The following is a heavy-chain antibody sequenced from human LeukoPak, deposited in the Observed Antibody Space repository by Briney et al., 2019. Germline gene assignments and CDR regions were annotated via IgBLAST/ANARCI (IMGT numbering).Heavy chain of an antibody. J-gene: IGHJ6*03. Sequence: KPSETLSLTCAVYGGSFSGYYWSWIRQPPGKGLEWIGEINHSGSTNYNPSLKSRVTISVDTSKNQFSLKLSSVTAADTAVYYCASRALRNYYYYMDVWGKGTTVTISS. CDR3: ASRALRNYYYYMDV. CDR1: GGSFSGYY. CDR2: INHSGST. V-gene: IGHV4-34*01. D-gene: IGHD1-26*01.